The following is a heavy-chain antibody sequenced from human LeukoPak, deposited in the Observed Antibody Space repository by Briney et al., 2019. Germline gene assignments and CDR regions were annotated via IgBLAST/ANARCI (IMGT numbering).Heavy chain of an antibody. CDR3: AKDQTYYYDSSGYW. D-gene: IGHD3-22*01. CDR2: ISGDSRTI. V-gene: IGHV3-48*01. CDR1: GFTFSSYS. Sequence: GGSLRLSCAASGFTFSSYSMNWVRQAPGKGLEWVSYISGDSRTIYYADSVKGRFTISRDNAKNSVYLQMNSLRAEDTAVYYCAKDQTYYYDSSGYWWGQGTLVTVSS. J-gene: IGHJ4*02.